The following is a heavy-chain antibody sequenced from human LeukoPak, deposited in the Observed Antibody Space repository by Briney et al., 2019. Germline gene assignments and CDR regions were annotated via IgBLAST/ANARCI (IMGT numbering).Heavy chain of an antibody. Sequence: GASVKVSCKASGYTFTSYGISWVRQAPGQGLEWMGWISAYNGNTNYAQKLQGRVTMTRDMSTSTVYMELSSLRSEDTAVYYCARKAVAGTSAWFDPWGQGTLVTVSS. V-gene: IGHV1-18*01. D-gene: IGHD6-19*01. CDR2: ISAYNGNT. CDR1: GYTFTSYG. CDR3: ARKAVAGTSAWFDP. J-gene: IGHJ5*02.